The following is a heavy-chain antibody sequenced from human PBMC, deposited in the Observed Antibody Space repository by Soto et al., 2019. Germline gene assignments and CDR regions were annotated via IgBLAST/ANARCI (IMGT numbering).Heavy chain of an antibody. V-gene: IGHV3-23*01. D-gene: IGHD6-13*01. CDR1: GFTFSSYA. J-gene: IGHJ3*02. CDR3: AKTLKTGIAAAGDAFDI. CDR2: ISGSGGST. Sequence: GGSLRLSCAASGFTFSSYAMSWVRQAPGKGLEWVSAISGSGGSTYYADSEKGRFTISRDNSKNTLYLQMNSLRAEDTAVYYCAKTLKTGIAAAGDAFDIWGQGTMVTVSS.